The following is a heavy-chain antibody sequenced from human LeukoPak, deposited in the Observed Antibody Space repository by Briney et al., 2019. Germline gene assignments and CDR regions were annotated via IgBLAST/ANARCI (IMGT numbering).Heavy chain of an antibody. V-gene: IGHV4-4*02. J-gene: IGHJ3*02. D-gene: IGHD1-1*01. CDR2: IYHSGST. CDR3: ASAGSDDAFDI. Sequence: SETQSLTCAVSGGSISSSNWWSWVRQPPGKGLEWIGEIYHSGSTNYNPSLKSRVTISVDKSKNQFSLKLSSVTAADTAVYYCASAGSDDAFDIWGQGTMVTVSS. CDR1: GGSISSSNW.